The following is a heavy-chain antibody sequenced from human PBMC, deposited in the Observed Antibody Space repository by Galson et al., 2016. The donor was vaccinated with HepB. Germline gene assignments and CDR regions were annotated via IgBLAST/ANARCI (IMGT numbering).Heavy chain of an antibody. CDR3: ARGDPYYYDSGADRAQKHWFDP. V-gene: IGHV1-69*13. Sequence: SVKVSCKASGYTFINYGISWVRQAPGQGLEWMGGIIPLFGTTDYAQKFQGRITITADGSTSTAFMVLANLRSEDTAVYYCARGDPYYYDSGADRAQKHWFDPWGQGTLVTVSS. D-gene: IGHD3-22*01. CDR1: GYTFINYG. J-gene: IGHJ5*02. CDR2: IIPLFGTT.